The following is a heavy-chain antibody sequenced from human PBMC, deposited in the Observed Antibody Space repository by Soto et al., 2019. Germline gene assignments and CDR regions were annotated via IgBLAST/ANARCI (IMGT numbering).Heavy chain of an antibody. V-gene: IGHV1-69*01. D-gene: IGHD2-2*01. CDR1: GGTFSSYA. CDR3: ARGVVVPAATRRDYYYYGMDV. CDR2: IIPIFGTA. J-gene: IGHJ6*02. Sequence: QVQLVQSGAEVQKPGSSVKVSCKASGGTFSSYAISWVRQAPGQGLEWMGGIIPIFGTANYAQKFQGRVTITADESTSTAYMELSSLRSEDTAVYYCARGVVVPAATRRDYYYYGMDVWGQGTTVTVSS.